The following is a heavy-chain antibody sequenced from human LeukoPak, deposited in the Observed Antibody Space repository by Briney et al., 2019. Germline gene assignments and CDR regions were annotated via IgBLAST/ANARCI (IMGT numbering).Heavy chain of an antibody. J-gene: IGHJ4*02. D-gene: IGHD3-10*01. CDR2: ISSSGSTI. CDR3: ARDGGLGGFGELLPYYFDY. CDR1: GFTFSSYE. V-gene: IGHV3-48*03. Sequence: GGSLRLSCAASGFTFSSYEMNWVRQAPGKGLEWVSYISSSGSTIYYADSVKGRFTISRDNAKNSLYLQMNSLRAEDTAVYYCARDGGLGGFGELLPYYFDYWGQGTLVTVSS.